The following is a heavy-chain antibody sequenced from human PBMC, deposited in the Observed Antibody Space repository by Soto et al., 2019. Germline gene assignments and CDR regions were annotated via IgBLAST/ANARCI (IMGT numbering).Heavy chain of an antibody. J-gene: IGHJ4*02. CDR3: ARSGRYYGSGSYPPFDY. CDR2: TYYGGST. V-gene: IGHV4-59*01. CDR1: GGSIRTYY. Sequence: QVQLQESGPGLVKPSETLSLNCSVSGGSIRTYYWSWIRQSPGKTMEWIGNTYYGGSTNYNPSLESRATISVDMSKNQFSLKLTSVTAADTAVYSCARSGRYYGSGSYPPFDYWGQGILVTVSS. D-gene: IGHD3-10*01.